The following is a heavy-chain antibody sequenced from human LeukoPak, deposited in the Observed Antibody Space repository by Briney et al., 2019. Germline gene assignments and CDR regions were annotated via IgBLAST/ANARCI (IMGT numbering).Heavy chain of an antibody. Sequence: GGSLRLSCVASGFTFSSYAMSWVRQAPGKGLEWVSGISGSGGSTYYADSVEGRFTISRDNSKNTLYLQTNILRAEEDSAVYYCAREYFSSSSGGYYFDSWGQGTLVTVSS. CDR2: ISGSGGST. CDR3: AREYFSSSSGGYYFDS. D-gene: IGHD6-6*01. CDR1: GFTFSSYA. V-gene: IGHV3-23*01. J-gene: IGHJ4*02.